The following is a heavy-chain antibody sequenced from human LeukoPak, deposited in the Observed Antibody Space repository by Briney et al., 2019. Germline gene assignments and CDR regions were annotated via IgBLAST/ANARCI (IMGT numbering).Heavy chain of an antibody. V-gene: IGHV3-23*01. D-gene: IGHD6-19*01. Sequence: GGSLRLSCTASGFTFNKYAMSWVRQAPGKGLEWVSTLTNGGESTYCADSVKGRFTISRDNFKNTLYLQMNSLRGEDTAVYYCAKRLTAVPGTSFDYWGQGTLVTVSS. CDR3: AKRLTAVPGTSFDY. J-gene: IGHJ4*02. CDR2: LTNGGEST. CDR1: GFTFNKYA.